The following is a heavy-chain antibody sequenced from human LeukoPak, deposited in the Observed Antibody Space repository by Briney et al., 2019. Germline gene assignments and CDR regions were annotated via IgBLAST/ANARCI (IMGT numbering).Heavy chain of an antibody. CDR1: GFTFSRYD. Sequence: GGSLRLSCAASGFTFSRYDMHWVRQVTGKGLEWVSAIGTAGDTYYPGSVKGRFTISRENAKNSFYLQMNSLRAGDTAVYYCARGPSGRYGYYYGRDVWGQGTTVTVSS. V-gene: IGHV3-13*01. J-gene: IGHJ6*02. CDR2: IGTAGDT. CDR3: ARGPSGRYGYYYGRDV. D-gene: IGHD1-26*01.